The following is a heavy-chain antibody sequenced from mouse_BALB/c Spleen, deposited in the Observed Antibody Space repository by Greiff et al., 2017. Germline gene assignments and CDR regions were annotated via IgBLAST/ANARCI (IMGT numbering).Heavy chain of an antibody. V-gene: IGHV8-12*01. CDR1: GFSLSTSGMG. Sequence: QVTLKECGPGILQPSQTLSLTCSFSGFSLSTSGMGVSWIRQPSGKGLEWLAHIYWDDDKRYNPSLKSRLTISKDTSSNQVFLKITSVDTADTATYYCARREALSGGDYFDYWGQGTTLTVSS. J-gene: IGHJ2*01. CDR2: IYWDDDK. D-gene: IGHD3-2*02. CDR3: ARREALSGGDYFDY.